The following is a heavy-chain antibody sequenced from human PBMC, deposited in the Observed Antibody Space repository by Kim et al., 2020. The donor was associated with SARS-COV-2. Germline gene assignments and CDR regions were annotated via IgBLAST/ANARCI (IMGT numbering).Heavy chain of an antibody. Sequence: PSLKSHVTISVDKSKNQFSLKVTSVTAADTAVYYCARTDGSGRFSSAMDVWGQGTSVIVSS. J-gene: IGHJ6*02. V-gene: IGHV4-59*01. CDR3: ARTDGSGRFSSAMDV. D-gene: IGHD3-10*01.